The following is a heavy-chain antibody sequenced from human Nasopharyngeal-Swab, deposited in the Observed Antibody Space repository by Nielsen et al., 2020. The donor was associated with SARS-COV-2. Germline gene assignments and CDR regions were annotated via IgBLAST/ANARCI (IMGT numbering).Heavy chain of an antibody. Sequence: SETLSLTCAVYGGSFSDYYWGWVRQPPGKGLEWIGSIYHSGSTYYNPSLKSRVTISVDTSKNQFSLKLSSVTAADTAVYYCARGGYSSGWVVYWGQGTLVTVSS. V-gene: IGHV4-38-2*01. CDR3: ARGGYSSGWVVY. D-gene: IGHD6-19*01. J-gene: IGHJ4*02. CDR2: IYHSGST. CDR1: GGSFSDYY.